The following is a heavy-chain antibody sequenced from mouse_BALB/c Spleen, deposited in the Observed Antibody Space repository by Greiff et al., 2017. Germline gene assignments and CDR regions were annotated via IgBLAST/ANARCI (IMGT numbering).Heavy chain of an antibody. CDR1: GYTFTSYW. CDR3: ARGDGWDY. CDR2: IYPGDGDT. J-gene: IGHJ2*01. V-gene: IGHV1-87*01. Sequence: QVHVKQSGAELARPGASVKLSCKASGYTFTSYWMQWVKQRPGQGLEWIGAIYPGDGDTRYTQKFKGKATLTADKSSSTAYMQLSSLASEDSAVYYCARGDGWDYWGQGTTLTVSS. D-gene: IGHD3-3*01.